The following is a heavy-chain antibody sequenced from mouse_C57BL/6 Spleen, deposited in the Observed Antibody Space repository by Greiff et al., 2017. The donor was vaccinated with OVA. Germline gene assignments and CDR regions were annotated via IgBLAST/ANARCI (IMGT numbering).Heavy chain of an antibody. CDR2: IYPGDGDT. CDR3: ARWYYGSEYYFDY. J-gene: IGHJ2*01. CDR1: GYAFSSSW. Sequence: VQLQQSGPELVKPGASVKISCKASGYAFSSSWMNWVKQRPGKGLEWIGRIYPGDGDTNYNGKFKGKATLTADKSSSTAYMQLSSLTSEDYAVYFCARWYYGSEYYFDYWGQGTTLTVSS. V-gene: IGHV1-82*01. D-gene: IGHD1-1*01.